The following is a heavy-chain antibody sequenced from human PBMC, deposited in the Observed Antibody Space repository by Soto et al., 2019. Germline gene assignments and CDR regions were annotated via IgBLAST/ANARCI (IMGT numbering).Heavy chain of an antibody. CDR1: GFTFDDYT. Sequence: GGSLRLSCAASGFTFDDYTMHWVRQAPGKGLEWVSLISWDGGSTYYADSVKGRFTISRDNSKNSLYLQMNSLRTEDTALYYCAKDIESRTYGMDVRGQGTTVTVSS. V-gene: IGHV3-43*01. J-gene: IGHJ6*02. D-gene: IGHD2-8*01. CDR2: ISWDGGST. CDR3: AKDIESRTYGMDV.